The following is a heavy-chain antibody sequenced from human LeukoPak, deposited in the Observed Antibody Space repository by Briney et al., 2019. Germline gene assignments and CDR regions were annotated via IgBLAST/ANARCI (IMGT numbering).Heavy chain of an antibody. D-gene: IGHD2-21*02. CDR3: VRACGGDRYLADY. Sequence: PGGSLRLSCAASGFTFSSYSMNWVRQAPGKGLEWVSSISSSSSYIYYADSVKGRFTISRDYAKNSLYLQMNSLRAEDTAVYYCVRACGGDRYLADYWGQGTLVTVSS. CDR2: ISSSSSYI. J-gene: IGHJ4*02. CDR1: GFTFSSYS. V-gene: IGHV3-21*01.